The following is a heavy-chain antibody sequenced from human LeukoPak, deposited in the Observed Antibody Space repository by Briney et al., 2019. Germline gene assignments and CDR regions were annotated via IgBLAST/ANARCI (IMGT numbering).Heavy chain of an antibody. CDR1: GYTFTSYD. D-gene: IGHD6-19*01. V-gene: IGHV1-2*06. CDR2: INPNSGVT. Sequence: ASVKVSCKASGYTFTSYDINWVRQAPGQGLEWLGRINPNSGVTTYAQKFQGRVTMTRDTSISTAYMDLIMLRSDDTAVYYCARSIAVTDRGADNWFDPWGQGTLVTVSS. CDR3: ARSIAVTDRGADNWFDP. J-gene: IGHJ5*02.